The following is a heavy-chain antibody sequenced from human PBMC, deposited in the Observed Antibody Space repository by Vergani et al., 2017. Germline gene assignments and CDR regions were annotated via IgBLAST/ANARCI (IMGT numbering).Heavy chain of an antibody. CDR2: IIPILGIA. Sequence: QVQLVQSGAEVKKPGSSVKVSCKASGGTFSSYTISWVRQAPGQGLEWMGRIIPILGIANYAQKFQGRVTITADKSTSTAYMELSSLRSEDTAVYYCARGWYSGYEFPGYWGQGTLVTVSS. J-gene: IGHJ4*02. CDR3: ARGWYSGYEFPGY. CDR1: GGTFSSYT. V-gene: IGHV1-69*02. D-gene: IGHD5-12*01.